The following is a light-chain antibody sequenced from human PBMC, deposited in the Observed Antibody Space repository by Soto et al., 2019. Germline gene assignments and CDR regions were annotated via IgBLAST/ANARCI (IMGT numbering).Light chain of an antibody. CDR2: EVS. J-gene: IGLJ1*01. V-gene: IGLV2-23*02. CDR1: SSVVGSDNL. Sequence: ALNNPVSVNGAPRQGRPIINTRTSSVVGSDNLVSWYQQHPGKAPKFIIYEVSQRPAGVSYRFSGSKSGNTAYLTISGLQAEDEADYYCCSYAGSITYVFGTGTKVTVL. CDR3: CSYAGSITYV.